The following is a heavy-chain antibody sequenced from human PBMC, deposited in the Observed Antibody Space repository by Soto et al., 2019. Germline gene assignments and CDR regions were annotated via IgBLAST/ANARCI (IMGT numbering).Heavy chain of an antibody. V-gene: IGHV1-69*01. CDR3: ATPLAYAMRGWDGLDV. J-gene: IGHJ6*02. Sequence: QVPLVQSGAEVKKPGSSVKVSCKASGGTFSSYVIGWVRQAPGQGLEWMGGIISIFGTTHYAQRFQGRVTITADESPSTAYMELSSLRSEDTAVYYCATPLAYAMRGWDGLDVWGQGTTVTVSS. D-gene: IGHD2-8*01. CDR2: IISIFGTT. CDR1: GGTFSSYV.